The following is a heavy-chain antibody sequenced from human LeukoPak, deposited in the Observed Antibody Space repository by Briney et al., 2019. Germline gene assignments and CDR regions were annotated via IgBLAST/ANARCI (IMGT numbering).Heavy chain of an antibody. V-gene: IGHV1-2*04. Sequence: ASVKVSCKASGYTFTGYYMHWVRQAPGQGLEWMGWINPNSGGTNYAQKFQGWVTMTRDTSISTAYMELSRLRSDDTAVYYCARALSVGATIRWFDPWGQGTLVTVSS. CDR1: GYTFTGYY. D-gene: IGHD1-26*01. CDR2: INPNSGGT. J-gene: IGHJ5*02. CDR3: ARALSVGATIRWFDP.